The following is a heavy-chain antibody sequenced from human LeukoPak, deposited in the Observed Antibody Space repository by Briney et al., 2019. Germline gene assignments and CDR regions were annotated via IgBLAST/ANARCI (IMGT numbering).Heavy chain of an antibody. V-gene: IGHV3-53*01. D-gene: IGHD4/OR15-4a*01. J-gene: IGHJ4*02. CDR2: IYSDNT. Sequence: GGSLRLSCAASGFTFSNYGLSWVRQAPGKGLEWVSFIYSDNTHYSDSVKGRFTISRDNSKNTLYLQMNSLRAEDTAVYYCARRAGAYSHPYDYWGQGTLVTVSS. CDR3: ARRAGAYSHPYDY. CDR1: GFTFSNYG.